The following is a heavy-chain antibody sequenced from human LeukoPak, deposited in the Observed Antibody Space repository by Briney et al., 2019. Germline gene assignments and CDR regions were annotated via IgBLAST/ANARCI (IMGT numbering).Heavy chain of an antibody. Sequence: SETLSLTCTVSGGSISSSSFYWGWIRQPPGKGLEWIGSIYHSGTTYYNPSLKSRVTISVDTSKNQFSLNLSSVTAADTAVYYCARAGDYYSSGSYLGYWGQGTLVTVSP. J-gene: IGHJ4*02. CDR3: ARAGDYYSSGSYLGY. D-gene: IGHD3-10*01. CDR1: GGSISSSSFY. V-gene: IGHV4-39*07. CDR2: IYHSGTT.